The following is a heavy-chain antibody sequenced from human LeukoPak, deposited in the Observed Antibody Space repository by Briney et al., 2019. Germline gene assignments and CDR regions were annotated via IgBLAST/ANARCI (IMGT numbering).Heavy chain of an antibody. J-gene: IGHJ4*02. CDR2: IYPGDSDT. CDR1: GYSFTSYW. CDR3: ARAIVGATTSLDY. Sequence: GESLKISCKGSGYSFTSYWIGWVRQMPGKGLEWVGIIYPGDSDTRYSPSFQGQVTISADKSVSTAYLQWSSLKASDTAMYYCARAIVGATTSLDYWGQGTLVTVSS. D-gene: IGHD1-26*01. V-gene: IGHV5-51*01.